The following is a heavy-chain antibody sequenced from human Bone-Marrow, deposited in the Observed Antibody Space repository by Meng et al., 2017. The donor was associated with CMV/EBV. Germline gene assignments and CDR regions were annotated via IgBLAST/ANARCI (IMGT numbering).Heavy chain of an antibody. J-gene: IGHJ6*02. CDR3: ARDGLRWFGEVLGTDFEYDYGMDV. CDR1: GYTFTGYY. D-gene: IGHD3-10*01. Sequence: ASVKVSCKASGYTFTGYYMHWVRQAPGQGLEWMGWINPNSGGTNYAEKFQGRVTMTRDTSISTADKELSRLRSDDTALYYWARDGLRWFGEVLGTDFEYDYGMDVWGQGTTVTVSS. CDR2: INPNSGGT. V-gene: IGHV1-2*02.